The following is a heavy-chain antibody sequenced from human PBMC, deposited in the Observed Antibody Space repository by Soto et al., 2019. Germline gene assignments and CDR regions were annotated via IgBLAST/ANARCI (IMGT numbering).Heavy chain of an antibody. Sequence: GASVKVSCKASGYTFTSYGISWVRQAPGQGLEWMGWISAYNGNTNYAQKLQGRVTMTTDTSTSTAYMELRSLRSDDTAVYYCAREITMVRGVMAPRLDPWGQGTLVTVSS. D-gene: IGHD3-10*01. CDR2: ISAYNGNT. CDR1: GYTFTSYG. J-gene: IGHJ5*02. CDR3: AREITMVRGVMAPRLDP. V-gene: IGHV1-18*01.